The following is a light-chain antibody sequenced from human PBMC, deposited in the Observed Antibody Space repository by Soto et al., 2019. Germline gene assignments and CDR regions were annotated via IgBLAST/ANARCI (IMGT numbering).Light chain of an antibody. CDR1: QSVSSN. CDR3: QQYGSSPT. J-gene: IGKJ5*01. Sequence: EIVMTQSPAPLSVSPGERATLSCRASQSVSSNLAWYQQKPGQAPRLLIYGASSRATGILDRFSGSGSGTDFTLTISRLEPEDFAVYYCQQYGSSPTFGQGTRLEIK. V-gene: IGKV3-20*01. CDR2: GAS.